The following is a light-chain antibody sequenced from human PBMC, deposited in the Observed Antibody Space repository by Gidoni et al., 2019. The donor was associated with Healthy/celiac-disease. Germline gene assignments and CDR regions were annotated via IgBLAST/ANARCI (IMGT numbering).Light chain of an antibody. CDR1: QSVLYSSNNKNY. CDR2: WAS. V-gene: IGKV4-1*01. Sequence: DIVMTQSPDSLAVSLGERATINCKSSQSVLYSSNNKNYLAWYQQKPGQPPKRLIYWASTRESGVPDRFSGSGSGTDFTLTISSLQSEDVAVYYCQQYSSTPLTFXGXTKVEIK. J-gene: IGKJ4*01. CDR3: QQYSSTPLT.